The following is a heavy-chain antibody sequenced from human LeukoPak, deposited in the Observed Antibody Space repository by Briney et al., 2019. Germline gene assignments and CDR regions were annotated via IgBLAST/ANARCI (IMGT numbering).Heavy chain of an antibody. Sequence: GASVKVSCKASGGTFSSYAISWVRQAPGQGLEWMGGIIPIFGTANYAQKFQGRVTITADESTSTAYMELSRLRSDDTAVYYCARDQDSITMIVVVSAFDIWGQGTMVTVSS. V-gene: IGHV1-69*13. CDR1: GGTFSSYA. CDR3: ARDQDSITMIVVVSAFDI. D-gene: IGHD3-22*01. J-gene: IGHJ3*02. CDR2: IIPIFGTA.